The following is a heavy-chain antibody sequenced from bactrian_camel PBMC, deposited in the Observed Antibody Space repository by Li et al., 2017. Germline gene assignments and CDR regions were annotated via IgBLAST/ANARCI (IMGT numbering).Heavy chain of an antibody. CDR3: AARLARSLGPRPIRPSDFGY. Sequence: HVQLVESGGGSVQAGGSLRLSCAFSGYTYSGHCMAWFRQAPGEEREAVAGRDSYGSTTYADSVKGRFTIARDNAKTSLDLQMNNLKPEDSAMYFCAARLARSLGPRPIRPSDFGYWGQGTQVTVS. CDR2: RDSYGST. J-gene: IGHJ6*01. D-gene: IGHD3*01. CDR1: GYTYSGHC. V-gene: IGHV3S6*01.